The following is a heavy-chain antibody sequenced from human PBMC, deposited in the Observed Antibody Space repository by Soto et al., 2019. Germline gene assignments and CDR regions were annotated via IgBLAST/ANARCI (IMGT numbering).Heavy chain of an antibody. Sequence: QVQLQESGPGLVKPSQTLSLTCTVSGGSISSGGYYWGWIRQHPGKVLECIGYIYYSGSTYYNPFLKSRVIISIDTSNNQFSLRLSSVTAADTAVYYCATQNQQLELDYWGQGTLVTVSS. CDR3: ATQNQQLELDY. J-gene: IGHJ4*02. V-gene: IGHV4-31*03. D-gene: IGHD6-13*01. CDR1: GGSISSGGYY. CDR2: IYYSGST.